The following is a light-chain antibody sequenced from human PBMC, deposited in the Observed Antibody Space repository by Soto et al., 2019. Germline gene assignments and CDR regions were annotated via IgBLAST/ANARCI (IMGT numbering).Light chain of an antibody. Sequence: DIQMTQSPSTLSASVGDRVTITCRASQSIGTWLAWYQQKPGKAPKLLIYKASSLQSGVPSRFSGSGSGTEFTLTISSLQPDDFAPYYCQQYNSYPWTFGQGTKVEIK. CDR3: QQYNSYPWT. CDR2: KAS. J-gene: IGKJ1*01. CDR1: QSIGTW. V-gene: IGKV1-5*03.